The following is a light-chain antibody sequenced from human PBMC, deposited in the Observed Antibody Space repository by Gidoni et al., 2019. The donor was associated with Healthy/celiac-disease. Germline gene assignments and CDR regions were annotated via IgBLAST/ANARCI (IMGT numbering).Light chain of an antibody. V-gene: IGKV3-15*01. Sequence: EIVMTQSPATLSVSPGERATLSCSASQSVSSNLAWYQQKPGQAPRLLIYGASTRATGIPARFSGSGSGTEFTLTISSLQSEDFEVYYCQQYNNWPPMCSFXXXTKLEIK. J-gene: IGKJ2*04. CDR1: QSVSSN. CDR3: QQYNNWPPMCS. CDR2: GAS.